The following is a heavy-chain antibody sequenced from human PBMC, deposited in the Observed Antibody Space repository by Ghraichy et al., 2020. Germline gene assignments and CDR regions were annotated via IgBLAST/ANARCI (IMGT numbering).Heavy chain of an antibody. J-gene: IGHJ4*02. Sequence: GGSLRLSCAASGFTFSSYAMSWVRQAPGKGLEWVSAISGSGGSTYYADSVKGRFTISRDNSKNTLYLQMNSLRAEDTAVYYCAKSALDITMIGISYFDYCGQGSLVTVSS. V-gene: IGHV3-23*01. CDR1: GFTFSSYA. CDR3: AKSALDITMIGISYFDY. D-gene: IGHD3-22*01. CDR2: ISGSGGST.